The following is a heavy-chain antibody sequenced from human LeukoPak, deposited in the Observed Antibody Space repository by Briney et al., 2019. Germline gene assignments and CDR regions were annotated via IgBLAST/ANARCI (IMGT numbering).Heavy chain of an antibody. D-gene: IGHD6-19*01. Sequence: SVKVSCKASGGTFSSYAISWVRQAPGQEREWMGGIIPIFGTANYAQKFQGRVTITADESTSTAYMELSSLRSEDTAVYYCATEGIAVAEGGFDYWGQGTLVTVSS. CDR2: IIPIFGTA. J-gene: IGHJ4*02. CDR1: GGTFSSYA. CDR3: ATEGIAVAEGGFDY. V-gene: IGHV1-69*01.